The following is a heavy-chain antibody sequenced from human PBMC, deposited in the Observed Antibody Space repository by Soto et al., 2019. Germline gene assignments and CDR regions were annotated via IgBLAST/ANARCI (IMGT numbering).Heavy chain of an antibody. Sequence: PGESLKISCKGSGYSFPSYWLGWVRQMPGKGLEWMGIIYPGDSDTRYSPSFEGEVTISADKSISTAYLQWSSLKASDTAMYYCARLGNYYEPLAATHFYGMDVWGQGTRVTVSS. V-gene: IGHV5-51*01. D-gene: IGHD3-22*01. CDR2: IYPGDSDT. CDR1: GYSFPSYW. J-gene: IGHJ6*02. CDR3: ARLGNYYEPLAATHFYGMDV.